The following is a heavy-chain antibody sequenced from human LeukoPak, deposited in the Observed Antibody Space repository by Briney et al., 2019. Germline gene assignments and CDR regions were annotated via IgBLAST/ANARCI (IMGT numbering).Heavy chain of an antibody. CDR3: ARSKTGSYARPFDY. CDR2: LYSGGSS. J-gene: IGHJ4*02. Sequence: GGSLRLSCAASGVSVSSDYMSWVRQAPGKGLECVSLLYSGGSSHYTGSVKGRFTISRDKSKNMVFLQMNSVRAEDTAVYFCARSKTGSYARPFDYWGQGTLVTVSS. V-gene: IGHV3-66*01. D-gene: IGHD1-26*01. CDR1: GVSVSSDY.